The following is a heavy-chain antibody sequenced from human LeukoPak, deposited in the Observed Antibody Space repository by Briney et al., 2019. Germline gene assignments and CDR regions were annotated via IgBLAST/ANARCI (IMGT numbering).Heavy chain of an antibody. CDR3: ARRSLVVNPPSDY. J-gene: IGHJ4*02. CDR2: ISAYNGNT. V-gene: IGHV1-18*04. Sequence: ASVKVSCKASGYTFTSYYMHWVRQAPGQGLEWMGWISAYNGNTNYAQKLQGRVTMTTDTSTSTAYMELRSLRSDDTAVYYCARRSLVVNPPSDYWGQGTLVTVSS. CDR1: GYTFTSYY. D-gene: IGHD3-22*01.